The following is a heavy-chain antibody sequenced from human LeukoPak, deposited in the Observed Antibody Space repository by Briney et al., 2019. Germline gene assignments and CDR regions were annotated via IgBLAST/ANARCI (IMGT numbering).Heavy chain of an antibody. D-gene: IGHD3-10*01. CDR2: IRWNSGSI. V-gene: IGHV3-9*01. J-gene: IGHJ4*02. CDR1: GFTFYDYA. Sequence: GGSLRLSCAASGFTFYDYAMEWVRHGQGKGLEWVSGIRWNSGSIGYADSVKGRFTISKDNAKSSLYLQTNSLRAEHPALHYCAKDIEGSGSSYFVSWGQGTLVTVSS. CDR3: AKDIEGSGSSYFVS.